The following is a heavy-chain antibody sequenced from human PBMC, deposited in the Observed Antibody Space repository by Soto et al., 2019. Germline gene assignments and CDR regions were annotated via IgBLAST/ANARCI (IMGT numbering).Heavy chain of an antibody. CDR2: IYYSGNT. V-gene: IGHV4-31*03. CDR1: GGSISGGGYY. J-gene: IGHJ2*01. D-gene: IGHD3-22*01. CDR3: ARVSYNYDSSGYYSSWYFDL. Sequence: QVQLQEADPGLVKPAQTLSLSCTVSGGSISGGGYYWSWIRQHPGKGLEWIGYIYYSGNTYYNPSLTSRVTISVDTSKGQFYLKLNSVTAADTAVYYCARVSYNYDSSGYYSSWYFDLWGRGTLVIVSS.